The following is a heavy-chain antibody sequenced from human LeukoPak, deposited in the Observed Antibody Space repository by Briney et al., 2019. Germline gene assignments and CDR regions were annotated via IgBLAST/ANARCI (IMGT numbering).Heavy chain of an antibody. CDR3: ARDPTPYYDILTGYYTLNDY. V-gene: IGHV4-4*02. CDR2: IYHSGST. J-gene: IGHJ4*02. D-gene: IGHD3-9*01. CDR1: GGSISSSNW. Sequence: SETLSLTCAVSGGSISSSNWWSWVRQPPGKGLEWIGEIYHSGSTNYNPSLKSRVTISVDKSKNQFSLKLSSVTAVDTAVYYCARDPTPYYDILTGYYTLNDYWGQGTLVTVSS.